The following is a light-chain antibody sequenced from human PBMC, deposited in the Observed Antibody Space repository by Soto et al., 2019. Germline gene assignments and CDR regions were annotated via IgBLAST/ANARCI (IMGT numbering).Light chain of an antibody. J-gene: IGKJ4*01. CDR3: RYYGATALT. Sequence: VLTQSPGTLSLSPGERATLSCGASQSVHSSYIAWYQQKPGQAPRLLVYGPSYRAAGIPDRFSGGGSGTEFTLNISRLEPEDCAVYYCRYYGATALTFGGGTKVEI. CDR1: QSVHSSY. V-gene: IGKV3-20*01. CDR2: GPS.